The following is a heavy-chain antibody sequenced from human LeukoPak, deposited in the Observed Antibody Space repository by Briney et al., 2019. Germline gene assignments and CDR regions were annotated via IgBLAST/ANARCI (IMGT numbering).Heavy chain of an antibody. V-gene: IGHV1-8*01. Sequence: GASVTVSCKASGYTFTSYDINWVRQATGQGLEWMGWMNLNSGHTGFAQKFQSRVTLTWDTSISTAYMELSSLTSEDAAVYYCARNIVATTNYDYWGQGTLVTVSS. CDR1: GYTFTSYD. J-gene: IGHJ4*02. D-gene: IGHD5-12*01. CDR2: MNLNSGHT. CDR3: ARNIVATTNYDY.